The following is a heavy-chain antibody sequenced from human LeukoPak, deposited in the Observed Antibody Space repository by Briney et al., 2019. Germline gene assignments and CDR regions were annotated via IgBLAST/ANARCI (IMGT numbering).Heavy chain of an antibody. CDR3: VRSLRSADF. CDR2: ISTDGSQT. Sequence: PGGSLRLSCEASGFTFSNYWMHWVRQAPGKGLMWVSRISTDGSQTFYADSVKGRFTISRDNAKNTLFLQMDSLRPEDTAVYYCVRSLRSADFWGQGTLVTVSS. J-gene: IGHJ4*02. CDR1: GFTFSNYW. V-gene: IGHV3-74*01.